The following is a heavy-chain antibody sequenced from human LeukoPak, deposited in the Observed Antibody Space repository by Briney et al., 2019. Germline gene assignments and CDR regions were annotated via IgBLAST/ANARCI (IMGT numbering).Heavy chain of an antibody. Sequence: SETLSLTCTVSGGSVSSGSYYWSWIRQPPGKRLEWIGYIYYSGNTKYNPSLKSRVTISVDTSKNQFSLKLSSLTAADTAVYYCARHSSPVDWFDPWGQGALVTVSS. J-gene: IGHJ5*02. V-gene: IGHV4-61*01. CDR2: IYYSGNT. CDR3: ARHSSPVDWFDP. D-gene: IGHD3-22*01. CDR1: GGSVSSGSYY.